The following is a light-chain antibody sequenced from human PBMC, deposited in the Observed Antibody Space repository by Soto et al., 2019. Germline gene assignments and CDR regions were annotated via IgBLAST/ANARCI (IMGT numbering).Light chain of an antibody. Sequence: EVVMRQSPATLSLSPGERATLSCRASQSVSSYLAWYQQKTGQAPRLLIYDASTRATGTPARFSGSGSGTDFTLTINRLEPEDFAVYFCQKRNNWPLYFGGGTKVDIK. CDR1: QSVSSY. CDR3: QKRNNWPLY. V-gene: IGKV3-11*01. CDR2: DAS. J-gene: IGKJ4*01.